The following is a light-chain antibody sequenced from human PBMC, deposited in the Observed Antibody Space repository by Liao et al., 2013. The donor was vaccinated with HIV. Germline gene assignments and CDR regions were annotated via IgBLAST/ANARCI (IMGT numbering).Light chain of an antibody. CDR1: NVGSTS. J-gene: IGLJ3*02. V-gene: IGLV3-21*04. CDR3: QVWDTRIDHPV. Sequence: SYGLTQPPSVSVAPGKTAGISCGGNNVGSTSVHWYQQKPGQAPVLVIYYDSDRPSGIPERFSGSKSGTTATLTISRVEVGDEADYHCQVWDTRIDHPVFGGGTKLTVL. CDR2: YDS.